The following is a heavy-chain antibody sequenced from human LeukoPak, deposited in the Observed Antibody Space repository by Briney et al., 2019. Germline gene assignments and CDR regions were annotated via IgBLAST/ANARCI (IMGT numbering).Heavy chain of an antibody. CDR3: AREPYNYYDSSGYPVSLDY. CDR1: GYTFTGYY. CDR2: INPNSGGT. J-gene: IGHJ4*02. Sequence: ASVKVSCKASGYTFTGYYMHWVRQAPGQGLEWMGWINPNSGGTNYAQKFQGRVTMTRDTSISTAYMELSRLRSDDTAVYYCAREPYNYYDSSGYPVSLDYWGQGTLVTVSS. D-gene: IGHD3-22*01. V-gene: IGHV1-2*02.